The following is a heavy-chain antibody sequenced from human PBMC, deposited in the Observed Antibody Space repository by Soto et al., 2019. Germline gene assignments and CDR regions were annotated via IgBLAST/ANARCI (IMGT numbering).Heavy chain of an antibody. J-gene: IGHJ6*02. D-gene: IGHD1-26*01. V-gene: IGHV1-18*01. Sequence: QVQLVQSGAEVKKPGASVKVSCKASGYTFTSYGISWVRQAPGQGLEWMGWISAYNGNTNYAQKPQGRVTMTTDTPTSTAYMELRSLRSDDTAVYYCAREALLRLYYYYGMDVWGQGTTVTVSS. CDR3: AREALLRLYYYYGMDV. CDR2: ISAYNGNT. CDR1: GYTFTSYG.